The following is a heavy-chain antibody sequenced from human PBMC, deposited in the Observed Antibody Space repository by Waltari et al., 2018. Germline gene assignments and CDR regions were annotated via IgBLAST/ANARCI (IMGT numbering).Heavy chain of an antibody. CDR1: GYSFTSYW. Sequence: EVQLVQSGAEVKKPGESLKISCKGSGYSFTSYWIGWVRQMPGKGLEWMGTSYPGDSYTRYSPSCPGPVTISADKSISTACLQLGSLKASDTAMYYCARRALAAYGSGSYYTHSVHGMDVWRQGTTVTVSS. V-gene: IGHV5-51*03. J-gene: IGHJ6*02. CDR2: SYPGDSYT. D-gene: IGHD3-10*01. CDR3: ARRALAAYGSGSYYTHSVHGMDV.